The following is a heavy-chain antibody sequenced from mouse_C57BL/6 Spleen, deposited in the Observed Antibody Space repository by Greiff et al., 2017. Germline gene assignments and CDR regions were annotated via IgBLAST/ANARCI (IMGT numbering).Heavy chain of an antibody. CDR3: ARLGDYDDGGLAY. CDR1: GYTFTSYW. D-gene: IGHD2-4*01. V-gene: IGHV1-64*01. J-gene: IGHJ3*01. CDR2: LHPNSGST. Sequence: QVQLQQPGAELVKPGASVKLSCKASGYTFTSYWMHWVKQRPGQGLAWIGMLHPNSGSTNYNEKFKSKATLTVDKSSSTAYMQLSSLTSEDSAVYYCARLGDYDDGGLAYWGQGTLVTVSA.